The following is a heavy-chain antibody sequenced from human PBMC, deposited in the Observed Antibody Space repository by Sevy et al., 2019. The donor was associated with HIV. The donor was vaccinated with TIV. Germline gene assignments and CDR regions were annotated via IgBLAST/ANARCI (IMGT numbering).Heavy chain of an antibody. CDR2: ISAYNGNT. J-gene: IGHJ6*02. D-gene: IGHD6-19*01. CDR1: GYTFTSYG. V-gene: IGHV1-18*01. Sequence: ASVKVSCKASGYTFTSYGISWVRQAPGQGLEWMGWISAYNGNTNYAQKLQGRVTMTTDTSTSTAYMELRSLGSEHTAVYYCARDLPRKTGIAVADYYYYGMDVWGQGTTVTVSS. CDR3: ARDLPRKTGIAVADYYYYGMDV.